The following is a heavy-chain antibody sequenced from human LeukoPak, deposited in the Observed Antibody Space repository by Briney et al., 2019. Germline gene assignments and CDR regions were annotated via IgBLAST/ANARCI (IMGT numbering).Heavy chain of an antibody. J-gene: IGHJ5*02. D-gene: IGHD3-10*01. CDR2: ISWNSGSI. CDR3: AKGENYYYGSGHRFDP. V-gene: IGHV3-9*03. Sequence: GRPLRLSCAASGFTFDDYAMHWVRQAPGKGLEWVSGISWNSGSIGYADSVKGRFTISRDNAKNSLYLQMNSLRAEDMALYYCAKGENYYYGSGHRFDPWGQGTLVTVSS. CDR1: GFTFDDYA.